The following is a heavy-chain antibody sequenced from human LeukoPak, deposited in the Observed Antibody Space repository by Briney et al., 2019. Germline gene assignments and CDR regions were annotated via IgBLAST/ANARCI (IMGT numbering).Heavy chain of an antibody. CDR2: INPNSGDT. J-gene: IGHJ4*02. CDR1: GYTFTGYY. D-gene: IGHD6-6*01. V-gene: IGHV1-2*02. Sequence: ASVKVSCKASGYTFTGYYIHWVRQAPGQGLEWMGWINPNSGDTNYAPKFQGRVTMTRDTSISTAYMELSRLRSEDTAVYYCASSPYSSSSRHYFDYWGQGTLVTVSS. CDR3: ASSPYSSSSRHYFDY.